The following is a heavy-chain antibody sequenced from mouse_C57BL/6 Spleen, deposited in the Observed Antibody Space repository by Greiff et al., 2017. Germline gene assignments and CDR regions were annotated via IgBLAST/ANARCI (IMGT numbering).Heavy chain of an antibody. V-gene: IGHV1-55*01. CDR3: ARGGRYDYDLHYFDY. Sequence: QVQLQQPGAELVKPGASVKMSCKASGYTFTSYWITWVKQRPGQGLEWIGDIYPGSGSTNYNEKFKSKATLTVDTSSSTAYMQLSSLTSEDSAVYYCARGGRYDYDLHYFDYWGQGTTLTVSS. CDR1: GYTFTSYW. CDR2: IYPGSGST. J-gene: IGHJ2*01. D-gene: IGHD2-4*01.